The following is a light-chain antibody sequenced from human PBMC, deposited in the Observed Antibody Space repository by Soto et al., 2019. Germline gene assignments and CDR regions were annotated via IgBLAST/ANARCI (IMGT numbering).Light chain of an antibody. CDR2: KAS. Sequence: DIQITQSPSTLSASIGDRVTITCRASQSISTWLAWYQQKPGKAPKLLIYKASSLQSGVPSRFSGSGSGTKFTLTISSLQPDDFATYYCQQYNSYSLWTFGQGTKVEIK. J-gene: IGKJ1*01. CDR1: QSISTW. V-gene: IGKV1-5*03. CDR3: QQYNSYSLWT.